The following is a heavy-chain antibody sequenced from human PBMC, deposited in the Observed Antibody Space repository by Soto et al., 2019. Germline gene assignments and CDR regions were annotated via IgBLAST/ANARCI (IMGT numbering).Heavy chain of an antibody. CDR2: INPASGIT. Sequence: QVQLVQSGAEVKKPGASVKVSCRTSGYTFTHYYIHWVLQAPGQGLEWLAIINPASGITNDAQDFQGRVTLTMVTSTTTVYMELSGLRAEGTAIFYCARDLAAGDHWGQGTLFTVSS. CDR1: GYTFTHYY. D-gene: IGHD6-13*01. CDR3: ARDLAAGDH. V-gene: IGHV1-46*01. J-gene: IGHJ4*02.